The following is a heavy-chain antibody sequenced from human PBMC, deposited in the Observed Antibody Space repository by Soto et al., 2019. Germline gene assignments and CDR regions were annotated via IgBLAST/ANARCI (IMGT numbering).Heavy chain of an antibody. CDR1: GFSLDTSGVG. CDR2: IYWDDDK. J-gene: IGHJ1*01. Sequence: QITLKESGPTLVNPTQTLTLTCSFSGFSLDTSGVGVAWIRQSPGKAPEWLALIYWDDDKRYSPTLRNRRTIAKDTAKNQVVLTMTNMDPVDTATYYCAHSRYSSSSLSLWGQGTLVTVSS. V-gene: IGHV2-5*02. D-gene: IGHD6-6*01. CDR3: AHSRYSSSSLSL.